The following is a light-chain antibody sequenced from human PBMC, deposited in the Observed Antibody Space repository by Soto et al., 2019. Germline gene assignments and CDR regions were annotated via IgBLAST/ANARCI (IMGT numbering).Light chain of an antibody. CDR1: QSVSSSY. CDR2: RAS. CDR3: QQYGSSSWT. J-gene: IGKJ1*01. V-gene: IGKV3-20*01. Sequence: EIVMTQSPATLSVSPGERATLSCRASQSVSSSYLAWYQQKPGQAPKVLIYRASSRATGIPDRFSGSGSGTDFTLTISRLEPEDFAVYYCQQYGSSSWTFGQGTKVDIK.